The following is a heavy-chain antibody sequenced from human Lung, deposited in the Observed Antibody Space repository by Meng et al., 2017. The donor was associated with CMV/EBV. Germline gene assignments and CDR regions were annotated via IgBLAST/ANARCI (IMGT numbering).Heavy chain of an antibody. CDR3: AKGENFFDSGGLDY. Sequence: GEXXKISCTGSGFTFRNCAMSWVRQAPGKGLEFVSSISGGGDNTYYTDSVKGRFIISRDNSKNTLYLQMDSLRAEDTALYYCAKGENFFDSGGLDYRGQGTXVTVSS. CDR2: ISGGGDNT. V-gene: IGHV3-23*01. CDR1: GFTFRNCA. J-gene: IGHJ4*02. D-gene: IGHD3-22*01.